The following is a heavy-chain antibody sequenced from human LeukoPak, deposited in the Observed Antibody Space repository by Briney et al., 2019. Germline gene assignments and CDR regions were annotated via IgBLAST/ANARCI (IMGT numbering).Heavy chain of an antibody. CDR1: GFTFSSYA. CDR2: ISGSGGST. V-gene: IGHV3-23*01. D-gene: IGHD6-13*01. Sequence: SGGSLRLSCAASGFTFSSYAMSWVRQAPGKGLEWVSAISGSGGSTYYADSVKGRFTISRDNSKNTLYLQTNSLRAEDTAVYYCANMGYSSSWYKDFDYWGQGTLVTVSS. J-gene: IGHJ4*02. CDR3: ANMGYSSSWYKDFDY.